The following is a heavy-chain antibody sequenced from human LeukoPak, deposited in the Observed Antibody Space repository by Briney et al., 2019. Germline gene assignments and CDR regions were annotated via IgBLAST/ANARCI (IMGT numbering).Heavy chain of an antibody. J-gene: IGHJ4*02. CDR2: IRFDSSNK. CDR3: AKDLRLPNSNTYY. V-gene: IGHV3-30*02. CDR1: GFTFSNYG. D-gene: IGHD2-21*02. Sequence: HPGGSLRLSCAASGFTFSNYGMHWVRQAPGKGLEWVAFIRFDSSNKYYADSVKGRFTISRDNSKNTLYLQMNSLRADDTAVYYCAKDLRLPNSNTYYWGQGTLVTVSS.